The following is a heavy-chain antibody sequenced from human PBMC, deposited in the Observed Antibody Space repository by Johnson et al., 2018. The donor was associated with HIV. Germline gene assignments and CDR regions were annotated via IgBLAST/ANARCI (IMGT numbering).Heavy chain of an antibody. CDR1: GFTFDDYT. V-gene: IGHV3-43*01. J-gene: IGHJ3*01. CDR2: ISWDGGST. Sequence: VQLVESGGVVVQPGGSLRLSCAASGFTFDDYTMHWVRQAPGTGLEWVSLISWDGGSTYYADSVKGRFTISSDNSKNPLYLQMNSLRPEDTAVYYCAREVRAYSSGPDACDLWGQGTMVSVSS. CDR3: AREVRAYSSGPDACDL. D-gene: IGHD6-25*01.